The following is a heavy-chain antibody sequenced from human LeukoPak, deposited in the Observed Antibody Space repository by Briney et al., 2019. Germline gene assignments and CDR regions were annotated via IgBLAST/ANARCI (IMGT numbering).Heavy chain of an antibody. CDR1: GGSISSSSYY. Sequence: SETLSLTCTVSGGSISSSSYYWGWIRQPPGKGLEWIGRIYPSGSTNYGLSLKSRVTMSVDTSKNQFSLKLSSVTAADTAVYYCASSYYYGSGSYLGWGQGILVTVSS. D-gene: IGHD3-10*01. J-gene: IGHJ4*02. CDR3: ASSYYYGSGSYLG. CDR2: IYPSGST. V-gene: IGHV4-39*07.